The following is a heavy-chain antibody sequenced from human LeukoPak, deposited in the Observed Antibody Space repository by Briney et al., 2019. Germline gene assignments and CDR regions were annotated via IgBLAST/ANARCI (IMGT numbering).Heavy chain of an antibody. CDR2: IKTDGSST. D-gene: IGHD2-2*01. V-gene: IGHV3-74*01. Sequence: GGSLRLSCATSGFTFSSYWMHWVRQAPGKGLVWVSRIKTDGSSTTYADFVQGRFTISRDNAKNTLYLQMNSLRADDTAVYYCVRGRGVPEYHFDYWGQGTLVTVSS. CDR1: GFTFSSYW. CDR3: VRGRGVPEYHFDY. J-gene: IGHJ4*02.